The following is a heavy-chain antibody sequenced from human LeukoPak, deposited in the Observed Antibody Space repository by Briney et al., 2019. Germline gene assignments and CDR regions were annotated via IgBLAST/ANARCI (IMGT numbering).Heavy chain of an antibody. V-gene: IGHV1-2*02. D-gene: IGHD3-22*01. CDR1: GSTFTGYY. J-gene: IGHJ4*02. CDR2: INPNNGGT. Sequence: GASVKVSCKASGSTFTGYYIHWVRQPPGQGLEWIGWINPNNGGTNYAQKFQDRVTMTRDTSISTAYMELSRLTSDDTAVYYCARDQNFHGSGGYYGIDCWGQGTLVIVSS. CDR3: ARDQNFHGSGGYYGIDC.